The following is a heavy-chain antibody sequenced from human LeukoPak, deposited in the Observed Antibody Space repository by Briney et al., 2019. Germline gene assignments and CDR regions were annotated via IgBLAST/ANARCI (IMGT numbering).Heavy chain of an antibody. J-gene: IGHJ4*02. CDR1: GGSISSSSYY. V-gene: IGHV4-61*05. D-gene: IGHD6-19*01. CDR3: ARVGSLGPAVAGTFDY. Sequence: SETLSLTCTVSGGSISSSSYYWGWIRQPPGKGLEWIGYIYYSGSTNYNPSLKSRVTISVDTSKNQFSLKLSSVTAADTAVYYCARVGSLGPAVAGTFDYWGQGTLVTVSS. CDR2: IYYSGST.